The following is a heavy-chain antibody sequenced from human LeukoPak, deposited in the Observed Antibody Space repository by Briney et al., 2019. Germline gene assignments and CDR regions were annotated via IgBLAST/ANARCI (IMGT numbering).Heavy chain of an antibody. CDR2: ISYDGSNK. Sequence: GGSLRLPCAASGFTFSSYGMHWVRQAPGKGLEWVAVISYDGSNKYYADSVKGRFTISRDNSKNTLYLQMNCLRAEDTVVYYCAKDWSEPLYWGQGTLVTVSS. CDR3: AKDWSEPLY. V-gene: IGHV3-30*18. D-gene: IGHD1-14*01. CDR1: GFTFSSYG. J-gene: IGHJ4*02.